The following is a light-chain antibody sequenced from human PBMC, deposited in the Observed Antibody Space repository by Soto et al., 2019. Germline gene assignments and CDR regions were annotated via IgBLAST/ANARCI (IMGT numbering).Light chain of an antibody. CDR2: GAS. CDR3: QQYGSSVFT. CDR1: QTVTTNY. Sequence: ETVLTQSPGTLSLSPGETATLSCRASQTVTTNYLAWYHQKPDQAPRRLNYGASSRATGIPDRFSGSGSGTDFTLTISRREPEDFAVYYCQQYGSSVFTFGQGTKLEIK. V-gene: IGKV3-20*01. J-gene: IGKJ2*01.